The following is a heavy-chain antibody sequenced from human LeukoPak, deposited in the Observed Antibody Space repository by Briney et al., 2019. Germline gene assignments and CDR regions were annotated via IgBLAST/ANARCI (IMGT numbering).Heavy chain of an antibody. D-gene: IGHD3-3*01. J-gene: IGHJ4*02. CDR1: GGSISSSSYY. V-gene: IGHV4-39*07. Sequence: PSETLSLTCTVSGGSISSSSYYWGWIRQPPGKGLEWIGSIYYSGSTYYNPSLKSRVTISVDTSKNQFSLKLSSVTAADTAVYYCARSNDFWSGYYSETYFDYWGQGTLVTVSS. CDR2: IYYSGST. CDR3: ARSNDFWSGYYSETYFDY.